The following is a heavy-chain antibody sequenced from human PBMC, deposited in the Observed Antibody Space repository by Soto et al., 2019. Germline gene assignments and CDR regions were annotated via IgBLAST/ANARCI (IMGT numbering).Heavy chain of an antibody. CDR2: ISIRGGKT. CDR3: AKGVQWKLPLGN. J-gene: IGHJ4*02. V-gene: IGHV3-23*01. CDR1: GFTFNTYA. D-gene: IGHD1-26*01. Sequence: GGSLRLSCAASGFTFNTYAMSWVRQAPGKGLEWVSAISIRGGKTYYADSVKGRFTISRDNSKNTLFLQMNSLRAEDTALYYCAKGVQWKLPLGNWGQGTLVTVSS.